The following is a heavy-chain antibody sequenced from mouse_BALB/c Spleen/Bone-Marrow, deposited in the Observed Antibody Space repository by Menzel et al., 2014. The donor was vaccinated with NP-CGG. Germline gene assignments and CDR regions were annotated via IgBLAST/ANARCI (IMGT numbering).Heavy chain of an antibody. V-gene: IGHV14-3*02. J-gene: IGHJ3*01. CDR1: GFNIKDTY. CDR2: IDPANGNT. Sequence: VQLQQSGAELVKPGASVKLSCTASGFNIKDTYMHWVKQRPEQGLEWIGRIDPANGNTKYDPKFQGKATITADTSSNTAYLQLSSLTSEDTAVYYCAGYDYYQGWFDYWGQGTLVTVSA. CDR3: AGYDYYQGWFDY. D-gene: IGHD2-4*01.